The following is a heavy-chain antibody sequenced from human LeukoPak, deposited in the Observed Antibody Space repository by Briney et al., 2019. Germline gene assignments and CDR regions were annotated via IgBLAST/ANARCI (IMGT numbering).Heavy chain of an antibody. CDR1: GFTFSSYG. CDR3: ARDQNAFGGVIGYFDY. J-gene: IGHJ4*02. D-gene: IGHD3-16*01. CDR2: IRYDGSNK. Sequence: GGSLRLSCAASGFTFSSYGMHWVRQAPGKGLEWVAFIRYDGSNKYYADSVKGRFTISRDNSKNTLYLQMNSLRAEDTAVYYCARDQNAFGGVIGYFDYWGQGTLVTVSS. V-gene: IGHV3-30*02.